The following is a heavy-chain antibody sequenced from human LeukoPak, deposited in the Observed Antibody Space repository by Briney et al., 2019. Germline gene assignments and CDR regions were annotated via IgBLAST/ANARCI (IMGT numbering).Heavy chain of an antibody. Sequence: GGSLRLSYAASGFTFSRSWVTWVRQAPGKGLEWVASINQDGSVKHYMDSVKGRFTISRDNSNNSLFLQMNSLRAEDTAVYYCAKLLGDVTTFDYWGQGTLVTVSS. CDR2: INQDGSVK. J-gene: IGHJ4*02. CDR3: AKLLGDVTTFDY. D-gene: IGHD3-16*01. CDR1: GFTFSRSW. V-gene: IGHV3-7*01.